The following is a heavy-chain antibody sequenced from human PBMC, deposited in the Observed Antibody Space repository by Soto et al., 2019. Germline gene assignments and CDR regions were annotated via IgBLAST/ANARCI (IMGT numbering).Heavy chain of an antibody. J-gene: IGHJ6*02. CDR2: ISAYNGNT. Sequence: GPSVTVSCKASGYTFTSYGISWVRQAPGQGLEWMGWISAYNGNTNYAQKLQGRVTMTTDTSTSTAYMELRSLRSDDTAVYYCAREWGARGSGWFWYYYYGMDVWGQGTTVTVSS. CDR1: GYTFTSYG. D-gene: IGHD6-19*01. V-gene: IGHV1-18*04. CDR3: AREWGARGSGWFWYYYYGMDV.